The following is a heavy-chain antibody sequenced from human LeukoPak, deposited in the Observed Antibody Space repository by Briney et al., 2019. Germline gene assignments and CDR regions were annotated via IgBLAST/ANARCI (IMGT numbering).Heavy chain of an antibody. D-gene: IGHD1-26*01. J-gene: IGHJ4*02. V-gene: IGHV3-23*01. Sequence: SGGGGYTYYADSVKGRFTISRDNSKNTLYLQMNSLRAEDTAVYYCARALRIYYYFDYWGQGTLVTVSS. CDR3: ARALRIYYYFDY. CDR2: SGGGGYT.